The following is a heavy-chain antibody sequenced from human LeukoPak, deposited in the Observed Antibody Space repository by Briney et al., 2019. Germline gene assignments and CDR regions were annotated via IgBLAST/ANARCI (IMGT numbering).Heavy chain of an antibody. CDR2: ISTSSSYI. J-gene: IGHJ6*04. CDR1: GFTFSGST. V-gene: IGHV3-21*01. CDR3: AELGITMIGGV. Sequence: GGSLRLSCAASGFTFSGSTMNWVRQAPGKGLEWVSFISTSSSYIYYADSVRGRFTISRDNAKNSLYLQMNSLRAEDTAVYYCAELGITMIGGVCGKGTTVTISS. D-gene: IGHD3-10*02.